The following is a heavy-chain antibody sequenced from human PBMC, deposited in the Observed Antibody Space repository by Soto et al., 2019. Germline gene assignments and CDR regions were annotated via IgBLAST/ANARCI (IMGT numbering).Heavy chain of an antibody. CDR2: ISGYNGNT. CDR3: ARDLSAGVTGH. Sequence: QVQLVQSGAEVKKPGASVKVSYKTSGYTFTSYRITWVRQAPGQGLEWMGWISGYNGNTNYAQKFQGRVTMTTDTSTRTAYMELRSLRSDDTAVYYCARDLSAGVTGHWGQGTLVTVSS. J-gene: IGHJ4*02. CDR1: GYTFTSYR. V-gene: IGHV1-18*01. D-gene: IGHD3-10*01.